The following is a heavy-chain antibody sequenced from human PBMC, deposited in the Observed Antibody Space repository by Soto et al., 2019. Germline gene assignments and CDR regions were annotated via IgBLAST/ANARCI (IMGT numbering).Heavy chain of an antibody. Sequence: QVQLQESGPGLVKPSQTLSLTCTVSGGSISSGDYYWSWIRQPPGKGLEWIGYIYYSGSTYYNPSLKSRVTISVDTSKNQFSLKLSSVTAADTAVYYCARGSIVLMVYAILDYWGQGTLVTVSS. CDR2: IYYSGST. J-gene: IGHJ4*02. CDR3: ARGSIVLMVYAILDY. CDR1: GGSISSGDYY. D-gene: IGHD2-8*01. V-gene: IGHV4-30-4*01.